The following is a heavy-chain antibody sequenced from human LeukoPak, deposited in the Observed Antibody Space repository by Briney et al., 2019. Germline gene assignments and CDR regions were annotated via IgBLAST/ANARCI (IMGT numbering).Heavy chain of an antibody. CDR2: ISYDGSNK. V-gene: IGHV3-30*18. D-gene: IGHD2-15*01. CDR3: AKVPCSGGSCYTDYFDY. Sequence: GGSLRLSCAASGFTFSSYGMHWVRQAPGKGLEWEAVISYDGSNKYYADSVKGRFAISRDNSKNTLYLQMNSLRAEDTAVYYCAKVPCSGGSCYTDYFDYWGQGTLVTVSS. CDR1: GFTFSSYG. J-gene: IGHJ4*02.